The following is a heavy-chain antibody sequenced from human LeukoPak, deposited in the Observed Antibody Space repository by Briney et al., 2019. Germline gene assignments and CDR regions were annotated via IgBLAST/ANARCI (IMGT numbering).Heavy chain of an antibody. V-gene: IGHV3-30*04. CDR1: GFTFSSYA. Sequence: GGSLRLSCAASGFTFSSYAMHGVRQAPGKGLEWGASISYDGSNKYYADSVKGRLTISRYNSTNTLYLQMNSLRAEDTAVYYCARDSGFGVAYYYYIDVWGKGTTITVSS. CDR2: ISYDGSNK. D-gene: IGHD3-10*01. J-gene: IGHJ6*03. CDR3: ARDSGFGVAYYYYIDV.